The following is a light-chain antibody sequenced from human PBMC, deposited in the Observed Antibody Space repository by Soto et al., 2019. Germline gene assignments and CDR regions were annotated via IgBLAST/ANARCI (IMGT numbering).Light chain of an antibody. CDR1: SSDVGRYNL. V-gene: IGLV2-23*01. Sequence: QSALTQPASVSGSPGQSITIACTGSSSDVGRYNLVSWYQQHPGKAHKLVIYEDIERPSGVSNRFSGSKSGNTASLTISGLRIEDEADYYCCSYAGGTSVVFGGGTKLTVL. CDR2: EDI. CDR3: CSYAGGTSVV. J-gene: IGLJ2*01.